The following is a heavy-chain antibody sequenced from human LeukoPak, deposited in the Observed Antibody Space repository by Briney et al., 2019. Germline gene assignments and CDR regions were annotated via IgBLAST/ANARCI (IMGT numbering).Heavy chain of an antibody. CDR2: INPNSGGT. D-gene: IGHD5-12*01. Sequence: ASVKVSCKASGYTFTVYYMHWVRQAPGQGLEWMGWINPNSGGTNYAQNFQGRVTMTRDTSISTAYMELSRLRSDDTAVYYCARAAWLRRIDYYYGMDVWGQGTTVTVSS. V-gene: IGHV1-2*02. CDR1: GYTFTVYY. CDR3: ARAAWLRRIDYYYGMDV. J-gene: IGHJ6*02.